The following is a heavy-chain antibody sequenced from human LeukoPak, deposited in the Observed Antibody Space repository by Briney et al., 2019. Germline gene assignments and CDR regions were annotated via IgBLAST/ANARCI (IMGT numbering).Heavy chain of an antibody. D-gene: IGHD3-10*01. V-gene: IGHV3-23*01. J-gene: IGHJ4*02. CDR1: GFTFSSYV. CDR3: AKRVMVRGVIGLDY. CDR2: IIGGGGT. Sequence: PGGSLRLSCAASGFTFSSYVMSWVRQAPGKGLEWVSSIIGGGGTYYADSVKGRFTISRDNSKNTLYLQMNSLRAEDTAVYYCAKRVMVRGVIGLDYWGQGTLVTVSS.